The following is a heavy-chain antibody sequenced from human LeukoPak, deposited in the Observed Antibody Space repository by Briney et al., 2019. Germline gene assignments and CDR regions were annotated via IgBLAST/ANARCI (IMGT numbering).Heavy chain of an antibody. Sequence: ASVKVSCKASGYTFTSYGISWVRQAPGQGLEWMGWINAYNGNTNYAQKLQGRVTMTTDTSTSTAYMELRSLRSDDTAVYYCARDLSRDSSGWYLVWPFGYWGQGTLVTVSS. J-gene: IGHJ4*02. D-gene: IGHD6-19*01. CDR3: ARDLSRDSSGWYLVWPFGY. CDR1: GYTFTSYG. V-gene: IGHV1-18*01. CDR2: INAYNGNT.